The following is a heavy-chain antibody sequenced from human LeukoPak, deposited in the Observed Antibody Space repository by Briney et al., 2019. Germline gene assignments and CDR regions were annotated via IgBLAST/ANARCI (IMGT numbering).Heavy chain of an antibody. CDR1: GGSISSYY. Sequence: SETLSLTCTVSGGSISSYYWSWIRQPPGKGLEWIGEINHSGNTNYNPSLKSRVTISVDTSKNQFSLKLSSVTAADTAVYYCARGRGIAARRNWFDPWGQGTLVTVSS. CDR2: INHSGNT. J-gene: IGHJ5*02. CDR3: ARGRGIAARRNWFDP. D-gene: IGHD6-6*01. V-gene: IGHV4-34*01.